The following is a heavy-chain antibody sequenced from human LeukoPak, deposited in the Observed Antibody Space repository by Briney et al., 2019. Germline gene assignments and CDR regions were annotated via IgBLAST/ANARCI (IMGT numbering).Heavy chain of an antibody. CDR2: INSSSSYI. D-gene: IGHD4-11*01. V-gene: IGHV3-21*01. Sequence: PGGSLRLSCAASGFTFSSYSMNWVRQAPGKGPEWVSSINSSSSYIYYADSVKGRFTISRDNAKNSLYLQMNSLRAEDTAVYYCARDRDDYPYYWGQGTLVTVSS. J-gene: IGHJ4*02. CDR1: GFTFSSYS. CDR3: ARDRDDYPYY.